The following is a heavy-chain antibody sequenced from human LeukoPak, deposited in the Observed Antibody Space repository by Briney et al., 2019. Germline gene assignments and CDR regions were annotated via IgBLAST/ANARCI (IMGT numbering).Heavy chain of an antibody. D-gene: IGHD2-2*01. J-gene: IGHJ4*02. Sequence: SETLSLTCTVSGGSISSSSYYWGWIRQPPGKGLEWIGSIYYSGGTYYNPSLKSRVTISVDTSKNQFSLKLSSVTAADTAVYYCARHSISDIVVVPASYFDYWGQGTLVTVSS. V-gene: IGHV4-39*01. CDR2: IYYSGGT. CDR3: ARHSISDIVVVPASYFDY. CDR1: GGSISSSSYY.